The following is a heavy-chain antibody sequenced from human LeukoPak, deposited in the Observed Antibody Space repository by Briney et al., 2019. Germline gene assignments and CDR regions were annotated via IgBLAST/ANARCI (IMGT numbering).Heavy chain of an antibody. V-gene: IGHV3-23*01. D-gene: IGHD5-18*01. CDR2: ISGSGGST. CDR3: AKGPRGYSYGGGRWLH. J-gene: IGHJ4*02. Sequence: PGGSLRLSCAASGFTVSSNYMSWVRQAPGKGLEWVSAISGSGGSTYYADSVKGRFTVSRDNSKNTLYLQMNSLRAEDTAVYYCAKGPRGYSYGGGRWLHRGQGTLVTVSS. CDR1: GFTVSSNY.